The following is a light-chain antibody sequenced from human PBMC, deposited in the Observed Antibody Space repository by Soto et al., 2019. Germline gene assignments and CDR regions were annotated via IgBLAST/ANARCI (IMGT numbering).Light chain of an antibody. CDR3: QQYNNWPSWT. CDR2: GAS. J-gene: IGKJ3*01. Sequence: EIVMTQSPATLSVSPGERATLSCRASQSVSRNLAWYQQKPGQAPRLLIYGASTRATGIPARFSGSGSGTEFTLTISSLQSEDVAVYYFQQYNNWPSWTFGPPTKVDI. V-gene: IGKV3-15*01. CDR1: QSVSRN.